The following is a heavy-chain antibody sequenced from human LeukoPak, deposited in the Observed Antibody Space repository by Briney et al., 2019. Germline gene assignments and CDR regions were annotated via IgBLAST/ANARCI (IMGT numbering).Heavy chain of an antibody. D-gene: IGHD6-6*01. J-gene: IGHJ6*03. CDR1: GGSISITSYY. Sequence: SETLSLTCTVSGGSISITSYYWGWIRQPPGKGLEWIGSIYHSGSTYYNPSLKSRVTISVDTSKNQFSLKLSSVTAADTAVYYCAGSSIAARENDYYYYYMDVWGKGTTVTVSS. CDR2: IYHSGST. V-gene: IGHV4-39*07. CDR3: AGSSIAARENDYYYYYMDV.